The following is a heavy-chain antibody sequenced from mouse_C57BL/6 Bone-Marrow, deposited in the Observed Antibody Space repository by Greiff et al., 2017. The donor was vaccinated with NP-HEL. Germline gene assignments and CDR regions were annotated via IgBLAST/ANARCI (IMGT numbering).Heavy chain of an antibody. CDR2: IYPGDGDT. J-gene: IGHJ3*01. CDR3: ARSGGYDGYYCWFAY. D-gene: IGHD2-3*01. CDR1: GYAFSSSW. V-gene: IGHV1-82*01. Sequence: QVQLQQSGPELVKPGASVKISCKASGYAFSSSWMNWVKQRPGKGLEWIGRIYPGDGDTNYNGKFKGKATLTADKSSSTAYMQLSSLTSEDSAVYFCARSGGYDGYYCWFAYWGQGTLVTVSA.